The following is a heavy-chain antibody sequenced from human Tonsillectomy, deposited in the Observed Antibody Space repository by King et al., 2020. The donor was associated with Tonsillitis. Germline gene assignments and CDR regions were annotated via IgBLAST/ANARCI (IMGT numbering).Heavy chain of an antibody. V-gene: IGHV3-49*04. J-gene: IGHJ6*03. CDR1: GFTLGDNA. D-gene: IGHD3/OR15-3a*01. Sequence: VQLVESGGALAQPGRSLRLSCTASGFTLGDNAINWVRQAPGRGLEWVGFTRSKSYDGATEYAASVKGRFTISRDDAKNIAYLQMNSLKTEDTAVYYCARDPSYDFWTVLHMDVWGKGTTVTVSS. CDR2: TRSKSYDGAT. CDR3: ARDPSYDFWTVLHMDV.